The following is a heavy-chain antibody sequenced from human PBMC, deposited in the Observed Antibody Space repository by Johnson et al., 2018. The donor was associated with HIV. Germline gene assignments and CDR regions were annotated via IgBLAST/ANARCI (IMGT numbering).Heavy chain of an antibody. J-gene: IGHJ3*02. V-gene: IGHV3-30*02. CDR2: IRYDGSKM. D-gene: IGHD4-17*01. CDR3: ARGRALRALDAFDI. Sequence: QVQLVESGGGLVQPGGSLRLSCAASGFTVSSNYMSWVRQAPGKGLEWVTFIRYDGSKMYYADSVKGRFTISRDNSKNTVYLQMNSLRAEDTAVYYCARGRALRALDAFDIWGQGTMVTVSS. CDR1: GFTVSSNY.